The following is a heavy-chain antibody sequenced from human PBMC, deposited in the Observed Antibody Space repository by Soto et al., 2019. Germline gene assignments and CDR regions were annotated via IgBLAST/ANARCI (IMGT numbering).Heavy chain of an antibody. D-gene: IGHD2-2*01. CDR1: GGSISSGGYY. CDR2: IYYSGTT. V-gene: IGHV4-31*03. CDR3: ARCSLVVVPAPGFDP. J-gene: IGHJ5*02. Sequence: SETLSLTCTVSGGSISSGGYYWSWIRQHPGKGLEWIGYIYYSGTTYYNPSLKSRVTISVDTSKNQFSLELSSVSAADTALYYCARCSLVVVPAPGFDPWGQGTLVTVSS.